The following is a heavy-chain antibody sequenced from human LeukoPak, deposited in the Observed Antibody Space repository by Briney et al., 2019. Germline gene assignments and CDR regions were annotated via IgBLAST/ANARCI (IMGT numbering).Heavy chain of an antibody. CDR3: ARGIGYFDWLLFS. CDR2: INPNGDYI. V-gene: IGHV3-21*06. Sequence: GGSLRLSCAASGFIFSSYNMNWVRLAPGKGLEWVSSINPNGDYIYYADSVKGRFTISRDNAKDTLYLRMNNLRAEDAAVYYCARGIGYFDWLLFSWGQGTLLTVSS. J-gene: IGHJ5*02. CDR1: GFIFSSYN. D-gene: IGHD3-9*01.